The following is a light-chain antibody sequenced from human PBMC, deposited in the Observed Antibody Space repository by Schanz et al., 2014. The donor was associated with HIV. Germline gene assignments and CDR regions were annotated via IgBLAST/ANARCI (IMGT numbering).Light chain of an antibody. V-gene: IGKV3-20*01. CDR2: DAS. CDR3: QYFGNSGGT. J-gene: IGKJ4*01. Sequence: EIVLTQSPGSLSLSPGERATLSCRASQSVSSDLAWYQQRPGQPPRLLIDDASSRATGIPARFSGSGSGTDFTLTISRLEPEDFAVYFCQYFGNSGGTFGGGTKVEIK. CDR1: QSVSSD.